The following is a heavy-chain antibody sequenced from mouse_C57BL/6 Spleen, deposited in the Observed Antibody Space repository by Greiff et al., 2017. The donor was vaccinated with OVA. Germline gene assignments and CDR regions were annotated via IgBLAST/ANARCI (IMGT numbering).Heavy chain of an antibody. CDR1: GYTFTSYW. V-gene: IGHV1-64*01. J-gene: IGHJ4*01. D-gene: IGHD2-4*01. Sequence: QVQLQQPGAELVKPGASVKLSCKASGYTFTSYWMHWVKQRPGQGLEWIGMIHPNSGSTNYNEKFKSKATLTVDKSSSTAYMQLSSLTSEDSAVYYCARDDYEGDYYAMDYWGQGTSVTVSS. CDR2: IHPNSGST. CDR3: ARDDYEGDYYAMDY.